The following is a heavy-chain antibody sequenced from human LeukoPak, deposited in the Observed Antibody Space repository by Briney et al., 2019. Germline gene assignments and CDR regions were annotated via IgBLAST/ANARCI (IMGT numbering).Heavy chain of an antibody. CDR2: VKSYNAGGTT. CDR3: TLIQGWGAGSYFLDY. D-gene: IGHD3-10*01. CDR1: GFSIENDW. V-gene: IGHV3-15*01. Sequence: PGGSLRLSCAASGFSIENDWMSWVRQAPGKRLEWVGRVKSYNAGGTTHYAAPVKGRFIISRDDSKNMLYLQMDSLKTEDTAVYYCTLIQGWGAGSYFLDYWGQGALVTVSS. J-gene: IGHJ4*02.